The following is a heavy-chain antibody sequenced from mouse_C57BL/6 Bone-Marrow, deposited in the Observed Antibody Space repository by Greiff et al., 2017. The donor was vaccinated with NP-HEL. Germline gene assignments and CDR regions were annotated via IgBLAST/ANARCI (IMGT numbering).Heavy chain of an antibody. V-gene: IGHV1-76*01. Sequence: QVQLKQSGAELVRPGASVKLSCKASGYTFTDYYINWVKQRPGQGLEWIARIYPGSGNTYYNEKFKGKATLTAEKSASSAYMQLSSLTSEDSAVYFCARSGSSSYYCDYWGQGTTLTVSS. CDR1: GYTFTDYY. D-gene: IGHD1-1*01. CDR2: IYPGSGNT. CDR3: ARSGSSSYYCDY. J-gene: IGHJ2*01.